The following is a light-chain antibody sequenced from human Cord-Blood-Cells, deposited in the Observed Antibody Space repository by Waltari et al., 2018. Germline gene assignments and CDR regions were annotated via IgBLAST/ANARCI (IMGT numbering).Light chain of an antibody. Sequence: DIQMTQSPSSLSASVADRVTITCRASQSISSYLNSYQQKPGKAPKLLIYAASSRRSGGTSRFSGGRSATEYTPTISSLQPDEFAAYYCRQKYSTSWTFGQGTKVEIK. CDR2: AAS. CDR1: QSISSY. CDR3: RQKYSTSWT. J-gene: IGKJ1*01. V-gene: IGKV1-39*01.